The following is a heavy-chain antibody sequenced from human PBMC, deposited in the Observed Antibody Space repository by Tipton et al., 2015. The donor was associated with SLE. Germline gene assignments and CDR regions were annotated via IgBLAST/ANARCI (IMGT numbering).Heavy chain of an antibody. CDR2: IYYSGNT. D-gene: IGHD2-15*01. CDR1: GGSISSFF. Sequence: TLSLTCTVSGGSISSFFWTWIRQTPGKGLEWIGKIYYSGNTIYNPSLKSRVTMSLDTSKNQFFLKLRSVTPADTAVYYCARGEDVVTYAFDIWGQGTMVTVSS. V-gene: IGHV4-59*01. J-gene: IGHJ3*02. CDR3: ARGEDVVTYAFDI.